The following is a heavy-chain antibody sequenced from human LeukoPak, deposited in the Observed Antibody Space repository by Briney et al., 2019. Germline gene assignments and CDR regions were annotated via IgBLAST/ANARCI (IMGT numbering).Heavy chain of an antibody. D-gene: IGHD5-18*01. CDR3: GSYGYVDY. CDR1: GGSISSSSYS. CDR2: IYYSGST. V-gene: IGHV4-39*01. J-gene: IGHJ4*02. Sequence: SQTLSLTCTVSGGSISSSSYSWGWIRQPPGKGLEWIGSIYYSGSTYYKPSLKRRGTISVDTSQNQFFLKLSSVCAADTAVYCCGSYGYVDYWGQGTLVTVSS.